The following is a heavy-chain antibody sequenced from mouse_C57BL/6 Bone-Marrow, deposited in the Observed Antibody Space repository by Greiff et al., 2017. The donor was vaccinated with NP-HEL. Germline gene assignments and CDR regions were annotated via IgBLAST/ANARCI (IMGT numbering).Heavy chain of an antibody. D-gene: IGHD4-1*01. CDR1: GYTFTSYW. J-gene: IGHJ2*01. CDR3: ARRNWYFDY. V-gene: IGHV1-59*01. CDR2: IDPSDSYT. Sequence: QVQLQQPGAELVRPGTSVKLSCKASGYTFTSYWMHWVKQRPGQGLEWIGVIDPSDSYTNYNQKFKGKATLTVDTSSSTAYMQLSSLTSVDSAVYYCARRNWYFDYWGQGTTLTVSS.